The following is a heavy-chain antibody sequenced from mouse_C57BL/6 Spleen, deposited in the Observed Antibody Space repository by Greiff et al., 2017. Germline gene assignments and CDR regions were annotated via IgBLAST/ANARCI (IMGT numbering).Heavy chain of an antibody. CDR1: GYTFTDYE. J-gene: IGHJ2*01. V-gene: IGHV1-15*01. D-gene: IGHD2-5*01. CDR3: TRDYYRNLYYFDY. CDR2: IDPETGGT. Sequence: VKLQQSGAELVRPGASVTLSCKASGYTFTDYEMHWVKQTPVHGLEWIGAIDPETGGTAYNQKFKGKAILTADKSSSTAYMELRSLTSEDSAVXYCTRDYYRNLYYFDYWGQGTTLTVSS.